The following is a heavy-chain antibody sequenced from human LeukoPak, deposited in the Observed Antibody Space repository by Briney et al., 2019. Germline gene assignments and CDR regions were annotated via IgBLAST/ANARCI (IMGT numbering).Heavy chain of an antibody. CDR2: ISWNSGSI. J-gene: IGHJ4*02. CDR1: GFTFDDYA. Sequence: GGSLRLSCAASGFTFDDYAMHWVRQAPGKGLEWVSGISWNSGSIGYADSVKGRFTISRDNAKNSLYLQMNSLRAEDTALHHCARGATGTTYDYWGQGTLVTVSS. CDR3: ARGATGTTYDY. V-gene: IGHV3-9*01. D-gene: IGHD1-1*01.